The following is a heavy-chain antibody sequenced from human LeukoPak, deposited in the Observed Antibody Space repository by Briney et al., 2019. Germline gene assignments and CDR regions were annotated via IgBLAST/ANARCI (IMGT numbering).Heavy chain of an antibody. CDR1: GVSISSGGYY. V-gene: IGHV4-31*03. CDR3: ASSEYQLPRGAFDI. Sequence: PSETLSLTCTVSGVSISSGGYYWSWIRQHPGKGLEWIGYIYYSGSTYYNPSLKSRVTISVDTSKNQFSLKLSSVTAADTAVYYCASSEYQLPRGAFDIWGQGTMVTVSS. D-gene: IGHD2-2*01. J-gene: IGHJ3*02. CDR2: IYYSGST.